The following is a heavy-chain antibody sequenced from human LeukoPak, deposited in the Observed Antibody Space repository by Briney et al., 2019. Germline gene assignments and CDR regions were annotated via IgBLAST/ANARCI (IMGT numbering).Heavy chain of an antibody. CDR3: ARDGSRPLLWFGENNWFDP. Sequence: PSETLSLTCTVSGYSISSGYYWGWIRQPPGKGLEWIGSIYHSGSTNYNPSLKSRVTMSVDTSKNQFSLKLSSVTAADTAVYYCARDGSRPLLWFGENNWFDPWGQGTLVTVSS. J-gene: IGHJ5*02. V-gene: IGHV4-38-2*02. D-gene: IGHD3-10*01. CDR2: IYHSGST. CDR1: GYSISSGYY.